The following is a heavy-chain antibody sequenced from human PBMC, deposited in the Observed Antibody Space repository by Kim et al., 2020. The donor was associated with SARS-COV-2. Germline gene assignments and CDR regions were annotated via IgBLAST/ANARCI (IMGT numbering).Heavy chain of an antibody. V-gene: IGHV3-30*07. CDR3: ARDPNSWAFDY. CDR2: K. Sequence: KHCAASVKRRITLSRENSKNALYLQRNSLSAGDTAVYYCARDPNSWAFDYWGQGTLVIVSS. J-gene: IGHJ4*02. D-gene: IGHD6-13*01.